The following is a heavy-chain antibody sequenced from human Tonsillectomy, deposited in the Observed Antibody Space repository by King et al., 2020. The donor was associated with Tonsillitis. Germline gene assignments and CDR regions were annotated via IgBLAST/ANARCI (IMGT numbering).Heavy chain of an antibody. CDR2: INPNSGGT. Sequence: VQLVESGAEVKKPGASVKVSCKASGYTFTGYYMHWVRQAPGQGLEWMGWINPNSGGTNYAQKFQGRVTMTRDTSISTAYMELSRLRSDDTAVYYCARENYFYDTSGYWGNDYWGQGTLVTVSS. CDR1: GYTFTGYY. CDR3: ARENYFYDTSGYWGNDY. V-gene: IGHV1-2*02. J-gene: IGHJ4*02. D-gene: IGHD3-22*01.